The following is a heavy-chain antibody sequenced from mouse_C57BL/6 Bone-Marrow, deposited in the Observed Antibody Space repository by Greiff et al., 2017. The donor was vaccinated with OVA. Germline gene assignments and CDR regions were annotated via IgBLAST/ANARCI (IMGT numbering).Heavy chain of an antibody. CDR2: ISNGGGST. CDR1: GFTFSDYY. Sequence: EVKLMESGGGLVQPGGSLKLSCAASGFTFSDYYMYWVRQTPEKRLEWVAYISNGGGSTYYPDTVKGRFTISRDNAKNTLYLQMSRLKSEDTAMYYCARSYGSSFYYAMDYWGQGTSVTVSS. D-gene: IGHD1-1*01. V-gene: IGHV5-12*01. J-gene: IGHJ4*01. CDR3: ARSYGSSFYYAMDY.